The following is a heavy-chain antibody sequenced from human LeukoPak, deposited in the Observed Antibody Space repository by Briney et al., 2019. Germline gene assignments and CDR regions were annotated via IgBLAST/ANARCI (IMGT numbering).Heavy chain of an antibody. CDR2: IDHNESYT. D-gene: IGHD1-26*01. Sequence: GESLKISCKGSGNSFTRYWISCVRQRPGKGLEWMVRIDHNESYTNYRPSLKGHVAISADKSISTGYLQWSRLKASETAMYYCARLDVEATMSWFDAWGREAWSPSPQ. CDR3: ARLDVEATMSWFDA. J-gene: IGHJ5*02. V-gene: IGHV5-10-1*01. CDR1: GNSFTRYW.